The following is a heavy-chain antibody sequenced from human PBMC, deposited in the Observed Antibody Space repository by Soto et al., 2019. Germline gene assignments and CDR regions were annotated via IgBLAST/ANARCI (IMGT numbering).Heavy chain of an antibody. Sequence: SETLSLTCIVSGGSISRSYWSWIRQPPGKGLEWIGYIHYSGSTNYNPSLKSRVTISVDTSKNQFSLKLSSVTAADTAVYYCASTSDYYDSSGYSWFDPWGQGTLVTVS. D-gene: IGHD3-22*01. CDR2: IHYSGST. CDR1: GGSISRSY. CDR3: ASTSDYYDSSGYSWFDP. V-gene: IGHV4-59*01. J-gene: IGHJ5*02.